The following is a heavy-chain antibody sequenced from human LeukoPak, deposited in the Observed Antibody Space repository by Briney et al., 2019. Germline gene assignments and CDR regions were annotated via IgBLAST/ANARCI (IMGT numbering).Heavy chain of an antibody. V-gene: IGHV1-2*02. D-gene: IGHD3-10*01. Sequence: ASVKVPCKASGYTFTGYYMHWVRQAPGQGLEWMGWINPNSGGTNYAQKFQGRVTMTRDTSISTAYMELSRLRSDDTAVYYCATAYGSGSSRRTKFDYWGQGTLVTVSS. CDR1: GYTFTGYY. CDR2: INPNSGGT. J-gene: IGHJ4*02. CDR3: ATAYGSGSSRRTKFDY.